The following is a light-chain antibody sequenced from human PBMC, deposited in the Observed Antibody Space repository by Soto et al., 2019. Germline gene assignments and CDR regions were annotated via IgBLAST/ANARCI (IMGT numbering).Light chain of an antibody. J-gene: IGLJ3*02. Sequence: QPVLTQPPSVSGAPGQRVTISCTGSSSNIGAGYDVHWYQQLPGTAPKLLISGNSNRPSGVPDRFSGSKSGTSASLAITGLQAEDEADYYCQSYDSSLSGWVFGGGTQVTVL. CDR3: QSYDSSLSGWV. V-gene: IGLV1-40*01. CDR2: GNS. CDR1: SSNIGAGYD.